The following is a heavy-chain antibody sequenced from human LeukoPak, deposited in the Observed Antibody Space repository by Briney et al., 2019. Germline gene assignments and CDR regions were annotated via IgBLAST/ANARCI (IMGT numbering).Heavy chain of an antibody. CDR1: GFTVSSNY. J-gene: IGHJ4*02. CDR2: ISGDGGST. D-gene: IGHD6-19*01. Sequence: GGSLRLSCAASGFTVSSNYMSWVRQAPGKGLEWVSLISGDGGSTFYADSVKGRFTISRDNSKNSLYLQMNSLRSDDTALYYCARESESSGWYDYWGQGTLVTVSS. CDR3: ARESESSGWYDY. V-gene: IGHV3-43*02.